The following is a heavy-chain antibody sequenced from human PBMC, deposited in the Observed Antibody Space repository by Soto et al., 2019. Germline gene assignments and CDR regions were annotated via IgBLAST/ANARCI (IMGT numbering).Heavy chain of an antibody. V-gene: IGHV4-4*02. CDR3: GRVVEGATRHTDLDS. J-gene: IGHJ5*01. CDR2: IYHSGST. CDR1: GGSISSSNW. Sequence: SETLSLTCAVSGGSISSSNWWSWVRQPPGKGLEWIGEIYHSGSTNYNPSLKSRVTISVDTANNQVSLRMRSLTAADTAVYYCGRVVEGATRHTDLDSWGQGTLVTVSS. D-gene: IGHD2-21*01.